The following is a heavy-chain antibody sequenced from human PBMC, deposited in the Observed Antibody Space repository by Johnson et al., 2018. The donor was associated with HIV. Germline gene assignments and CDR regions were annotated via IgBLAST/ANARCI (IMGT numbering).Heavy chain of an antibody. CDR2: ISYDGSNK. CDR1: GFTFSNTW. V-gene: IGHV3-30*03. J-gene: IGHJ3*02. CDR3: ARRGRRADDAFDI. Sequence: QVQLVESGGGLVKPGGSLRLSCVASGFTFSNTWMSWVRQAPGKGLEWVAVISYDGSNKYYADSVKGRFTISRDNSKNTLYLQMNSLRAEDTAVYYCARRGRRADDAFDIWGQGTMVTVSS. D-gene: IGHD3-16*01.